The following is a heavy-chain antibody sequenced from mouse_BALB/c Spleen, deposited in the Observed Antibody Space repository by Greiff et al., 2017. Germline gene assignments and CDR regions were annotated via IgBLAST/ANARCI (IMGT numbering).Heavy chain of an antibody. CDR3: ARDGNYAMDY. J-gene: IGHJ4*01. CDR2: ISSGGGST. V-gene: IGHV5-12-1*01. CDR1: GFAFSSYD. Sequence: EVKVVESGGGLVKPGGSLKLSCAASGFAFSSYDMSWVRQTPEKRLEWVAYISSGGGSTYYPDTVKGRFTISRDNAKNTLYLQMSSLRSEDTAMYYCARDGNYAMDYWGQGTSVTVSS. D-gene: IGHD1-1*01.